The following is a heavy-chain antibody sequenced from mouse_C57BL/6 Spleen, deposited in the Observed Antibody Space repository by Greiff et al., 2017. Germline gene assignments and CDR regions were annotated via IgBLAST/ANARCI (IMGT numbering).Heavy chain of an antibody. Sequence: EVQRVESGPGLVKPSQSLSLTCSVTGYSITSGYYWNWIRQFPGNKLEWMGYISYDGSNNYNPSLKNRISITRDTSKNQFFLKLNSVTTEDTATYYCARAWDEGNYAMDDWGQGTSVTVSS. J-gene: IGHJ4*01. CDR1: GYSITSGYY. D-gene: IGHD4-1*01. CDR3: ARAWDEGNYAMDD. CDR2: ISYDGSN. V-gene: IGHV3-6*01.